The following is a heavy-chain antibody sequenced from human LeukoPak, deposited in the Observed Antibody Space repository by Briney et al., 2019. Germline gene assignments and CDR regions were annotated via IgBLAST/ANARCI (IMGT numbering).Heavy chain of an antibody. V-gene: IGHV4-34*01. D-gene: IGHD3-16*02. J-gene: IGHJ4*02. CDR2: INHSGST. Sequence: SETLSPTCAVYGGSFSGYYWSWIRQPPGKGLEWIGEINHSGSTNYNPSLKSRVTISVDTSKNQFSLKLSSVTAADTAVYYCARRRYHYVWGSYRYQYFDYWGQGTLVTVSS. CDR1: GGSFSGYY. CDR3: ARRRYHYVWGSYRYQYFDY.